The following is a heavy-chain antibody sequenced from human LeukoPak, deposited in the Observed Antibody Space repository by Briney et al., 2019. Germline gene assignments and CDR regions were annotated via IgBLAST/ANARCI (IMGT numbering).Heavy chain of an antibody. CDR3: ASDYGGNPEYFQH. J-gene: IGHJ1*01. D-gene: IGHD4-23*01. Sequence: SETLSLTCTVSGGSISSGDYYWSWIRQPPGKGLEWIGYIYYSGSTYYNPSLKSRVTISVDTSKNQFSLKLSSVTAADTAAYYCASDYGGNPEYFQHWGQGTLVTVSS. CDR1: GGSISSGDYY. CDR2: IYYSGST. V-gene: IGHV4-30-4*01.